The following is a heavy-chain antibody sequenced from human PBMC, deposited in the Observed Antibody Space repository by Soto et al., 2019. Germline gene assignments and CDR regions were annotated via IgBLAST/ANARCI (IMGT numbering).Heavy chain of an antibody. CDR2: IYYTGST. CDR3: ARENCITTTCPYDY. Sequence: SETLSLTCTVSGGSISSYYWSWVRQPPGKGLEWIGYIYYTGSTNHNPSLKSRVTISIDRSKNQFSLKLSSVTSADTAMYYCARENCITTTCPYDYWGQGTLVTVSS. J-gene: IGHJ4*02. D-gene: IGHD2-2*01. V-gene: IGHV4-59*01. CDR1: GGSISSYY.